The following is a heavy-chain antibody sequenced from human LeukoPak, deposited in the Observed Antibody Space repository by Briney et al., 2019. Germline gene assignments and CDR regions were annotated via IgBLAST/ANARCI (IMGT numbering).Heavy chain of an antibody. CDR3: AKDIRLHSSGWYS. CDR1: GFTFDDYA. D-gene: IGHD6-19*01. J-gene: IGHJ4*02. V-gene: IGHV3-9*01. CDR2: ISWNSGSI. Sequence: GGSLRLSCAASGFTFDDYAMHWVRQAPGKGLEWVSGISWNSGSIGYADSVKGRFTISRDNAKNSLYLQMNSLRAEDTALYYCAKDIRLHSSGWYSWGQGTLVTVFS.